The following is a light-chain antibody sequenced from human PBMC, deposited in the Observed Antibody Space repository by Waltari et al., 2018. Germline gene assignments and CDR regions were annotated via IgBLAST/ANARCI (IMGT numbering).Light chain of an antibody. CDR1: GIGGRS. CDR3: QVWANSRDRAVFGPGRLF. J-gene: IGLJ1*01. V-gene: IGLV3-21*04. CDR2: HDR. Sequence: YVVTQPPSLSVAPGETAMITCGGDGIGGRSLHWYQQRPGQAPVLVIHHDRVRPSGIPERFSASHVRKPATLTISRVAAGDEAGYDCQVWANSRDRAVFGPGRLFFGTGTKVTVL.